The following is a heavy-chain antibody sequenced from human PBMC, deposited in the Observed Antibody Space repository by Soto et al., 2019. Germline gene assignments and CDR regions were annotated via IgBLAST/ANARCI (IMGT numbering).Heavy chain of an antibody. V-gene: IGHV3-30*18. CDR2: TSYDGTNK. CDR3: AKDLSGARWYYDALDV. Sequence: GGSLRLSCEVSGFTFSTHGMHWVRQAPGKGLEWVAGTSYDGTNKYYARSVQGRFTISRKNSMKTLYLQMNSLRTEDTAVYYCAKDLSGARWYYDALDVWGQGTTVTVSS. CDR1: GFTFSTHG. D-gene: IGHD2-15*01. J-gene: IGHJ6*02.